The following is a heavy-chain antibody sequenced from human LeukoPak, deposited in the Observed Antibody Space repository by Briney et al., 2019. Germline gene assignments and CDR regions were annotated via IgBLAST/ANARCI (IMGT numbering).Heavy chain of an antibody. V-gene: IGHV1-2*02. CDR3: ATAPRYSSSRPPFDY. CDR2: VNPNNGDT. CDR1: GYTFTGYY. Sequence: ASVMVSCKVSGYTFTGYYMHWVRQAPGQGLEWMGWVNPNNGDTNYAQKFQGRVTMTRDTSINTGYMELSRLRSDDTAVYYCATAPRYSSSRPPFDYWGLGTLVTVSS. D-gene: IGHD6-13*01. J-gene: IGHJ4*02.